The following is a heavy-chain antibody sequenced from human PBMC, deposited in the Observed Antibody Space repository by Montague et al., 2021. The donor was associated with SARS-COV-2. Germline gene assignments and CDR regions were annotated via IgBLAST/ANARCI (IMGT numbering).Heavy chain of an antibody. J-gene: IGHJ6*03. V-gene: IGHV3-23*01. D-gene: IGHD3-3*01. CDR2: ISGSGGST. CDR3: AKDGNGYYDFWSGYYTVQGYYYYYMDV. Sequence: SLRLSCAASGFTFSSYAMSWVRQAPGKGLEWVSAISGSGGSTYYADSVXGLFTISRDNSKNTLYLQMNSLRAEDTAVYYCAKDGNGYYDFWSGYYTVQGYYYYYMDVWGKGTTVTVSS. CDR1: GFTFSSYA.